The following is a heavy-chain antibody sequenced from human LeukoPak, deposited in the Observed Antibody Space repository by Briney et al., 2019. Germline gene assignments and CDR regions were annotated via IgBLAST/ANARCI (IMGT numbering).Heavy chain of an antibody. CDR2: ISGTGSNT. Sequence: GGSLRLSCAASGFTSSGYAMGWVRQAPRKGLEWVSTISGTGSNTYYADSVKGRFTISRDSSKNTLYLQMNSLSAEDTAVYFCAARPPRTVAGPFDYWGQGILVTVSS. D-gene: IGHD6-19*01. CDR1: GFTSSGYA. J-gene: IGHJ4*02. CDR3: AARPPRTVAGPFDY. V-gene: IGHV3-23*01.